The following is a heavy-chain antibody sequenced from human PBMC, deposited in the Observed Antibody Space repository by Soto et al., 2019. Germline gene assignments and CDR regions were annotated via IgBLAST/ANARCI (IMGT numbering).Heavy chain of an antibody. CDR1: GFSLSSTGMG. J-gene: IGHJ6*03. CDR3: ARIITLVRGVGYSYMDV. Sequence: QVTLKESGPVLVKPTETLTLTCTVSGFSLSSTGMGLSWIRQPPGKALEWLADVFSNDEKSYSTSLENRLTTSKDTSKSQVVLTMTNMDPVDTATYYCARIITLVRGVGYSYMDVGGKGTTVTVSS. CDR2: VFSNDEK. V-gene: IGHV2-26*01. D-gene: IGHD3-10*01.